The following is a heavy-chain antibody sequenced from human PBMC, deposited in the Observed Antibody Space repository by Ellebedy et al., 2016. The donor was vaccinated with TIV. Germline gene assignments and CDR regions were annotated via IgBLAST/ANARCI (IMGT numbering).Heavy chain of an antibody. CDR1: GYTFTSYG. Sequence: ASVKVSXXASGYTFTSYGISWVRQAPGQRLEWMGWINAGNGNTKYSQKFQGRVTITRDTSASTAYMELSSLRSEDTAVYYCARFSITNDYWGQGTLVTVSS. CDR2: INAGNGNT. J-gene: IGHJ4*02. D-gene: IGHD3-10*01. V-gene: IGHV1-3*01. CDR3: ARFSITNDY.